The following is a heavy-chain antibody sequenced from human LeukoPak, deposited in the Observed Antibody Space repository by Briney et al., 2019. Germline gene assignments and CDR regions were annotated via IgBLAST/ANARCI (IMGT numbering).Heavy chain of an antibody. CDR1: GGSISSYY. CDR2: IYYSGST. D-gene: IGHD3-10*01. Sequence: SETLSLTCTVSGGSISSYYWSWIRQPPGKGLEWIGYIYYSGSTNCNPSLKSRVTISVDTSKNQFSLKLSSVTAADTAVYYCARALTGELDYWGQGTLVTVSS. CDR3: ARALTGELDY. J-gene: IGHJ4*02. V-gene: IGHV4-59*01.